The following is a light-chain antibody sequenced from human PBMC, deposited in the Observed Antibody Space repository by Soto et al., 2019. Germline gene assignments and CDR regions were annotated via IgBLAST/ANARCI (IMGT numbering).Light chain of an antibody. CDR2: DGS. CDR1: SSNIGSNY. J-gene: IGLJ3*02. CDR3: AAWDDSLSAWE. V-gene: IGLV1-47*02. Sequence: QSVLTQPPSASGTPGQRVTISCSGSSSNIGSNYVYWYQQFPGTTPKLLIYDGSQRPSGLPDRFSGSKSGTSASLGISGVRSEDEADYYCAAWDDSLSAWEFGGGTKLTVL.